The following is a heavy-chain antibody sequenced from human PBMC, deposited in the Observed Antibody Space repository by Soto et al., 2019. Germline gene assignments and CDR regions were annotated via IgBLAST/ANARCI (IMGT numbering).Heavy chain of an antibody. CDR3: ARGGAFLDY. V-gene: IGHV1-3*01. D-gene: IGHD3-16*01. CDR2: IHAGNGNT. Sequence: QVQLVQSGAEVEKPGASVKVSCKASGYSFSSYAIRWVRQAPGQGLEWMGGIHAGNGNTKYSQNYQGRVTISRDTSATTAYMELKSLRSEDTAVYYCARGGAFLDYWGQGALVTVSS. CDR1: GYSFSSYA. J-gene: IGHJ4*02.